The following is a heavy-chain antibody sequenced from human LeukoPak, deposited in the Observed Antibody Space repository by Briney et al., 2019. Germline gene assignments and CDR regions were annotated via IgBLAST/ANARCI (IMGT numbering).Heavy chain of an antibody. CDR3: ARPQYSSYDAFDI. CDR1: GGSISSYS. J-gene: IGHJ3*02. Sequence: SETLSLTCTVSGGSISSYSWSWIRPPPGKGLEWIGYIYYSGSTNYNPSLKSRVTISVDTSKNQFSLKLRSVTAADTAVYYCARPQYSSYDAFDIWGPGSMVTVSS. CDR2: IYYSGST. V-gene: IGHV4-59*01. D-gene: IGHD6-19*01.